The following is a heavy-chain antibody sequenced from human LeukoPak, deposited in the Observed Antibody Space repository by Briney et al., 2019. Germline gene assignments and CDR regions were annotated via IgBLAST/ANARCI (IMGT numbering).Heavy chain of an antibody. Sequence: GGSLRLSCAASGFTFSSYAMHWVRQAPGKGLEWVAVISYDGSNKYYADSVKGRFTMSRDNSKNTLYLQMNSLRAEDTAVYYCAKGIRYGFDPWGQGTLVTVSS. J-gene: IGHJ5*02. CDR1: GFTFSSYA. CDR3: AKGIRYGFDP. V-gene: IGHV3-30-3*01. D-gene: IGHD1-1*01. CDR2: ISYDGSNK.